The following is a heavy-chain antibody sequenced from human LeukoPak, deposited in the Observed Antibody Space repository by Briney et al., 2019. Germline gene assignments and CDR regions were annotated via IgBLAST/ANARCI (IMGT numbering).Heavy chain of an antibody. V-gene: IGHV1-2*02. Sequence: ASVKVSCKASGYTFTGYYMHWVRQAPGQGLEWMGWINPNSGGTNYAQKFQGRVTMTRDTSISTAYMELSRLRSDDTAVYYCARDLLSTATGGPWGQGTLVTVSS. CDR3: ARDLLSTATGGP. D-gene: IGHD5-18*01. J-gene: IGHJ5*02. CDR1: GYTFTGYY. CDR2: INPNSGGT.